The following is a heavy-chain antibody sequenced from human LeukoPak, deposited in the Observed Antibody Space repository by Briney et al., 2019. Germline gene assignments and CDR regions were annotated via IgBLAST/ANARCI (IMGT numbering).Heavy chain of an antibody. J-gene: IGHJ4*02. CDR3: ARETPGAGHFDY. CDR1: GGSISSSSYY. D-gene: IGHD7-27*01. V-gene: IGHV4-39*07. CDR2: IYYSGST. Sequence: SETLSLTCTVSGGSISSSSYYWGWIRQPPGKGLEWIGSIYYSGSTYYNPSLKSRVTISVDTSKNQFSLKLSSVTAADTAVYYCARETPGAGHFDYWGQGSLVTVSS.